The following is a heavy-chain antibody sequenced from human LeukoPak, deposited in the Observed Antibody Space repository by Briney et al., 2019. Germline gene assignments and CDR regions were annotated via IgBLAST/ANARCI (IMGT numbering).Heavy chain of an antibody. V-gene: IGHV4-59*11. CDR2: IYYSGST. CDR1: GGPLSSHH. Sequence: SETLSLTCTVSGGPLSSHHWRCIRPPPGKGLEWIGYIYYSGSTNYNPPLKSLVTISQDTCKNQCSLRLSAATAADTAVYYCAREKDTGSNHAKIRYDIWGQGTMGTVSS. J-gene: IGHJ3*02. D-gene: IGHD1-26*01. CDR3: AREKDTGSNHAKIRYDI.